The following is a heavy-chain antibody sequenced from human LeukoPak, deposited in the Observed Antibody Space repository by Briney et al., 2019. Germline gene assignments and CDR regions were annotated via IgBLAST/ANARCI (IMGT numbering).Heavy chain of an antibody. CDR3: ARGRSGLAAAGTYDY. J-gene: IGHJ4*02. D-gene: IGHD6-13*01. CDR1: GYTFTSSD. CDR2: INPNSGRT. V-gene: IGHV1-8*01. Sequence: ASVKVSCKTSGYTFTSSDINWVRQAAGQGLEWMGWINPNSGRTGYAQKFQGRVTMTADTSISTAYMELRSLRFDDTAVYYCARGRSGLAAAGTYDYWGQGTLITVSS.